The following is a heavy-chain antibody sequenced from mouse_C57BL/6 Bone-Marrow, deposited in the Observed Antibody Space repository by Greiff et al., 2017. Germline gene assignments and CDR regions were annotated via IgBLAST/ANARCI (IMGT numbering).Heavy chain of an antibody. D-gene: IGHD2-5*01. V-gene: IGHV1-54*01. CDR1: GYAFTNYL. Sequence: QVQLQQSGAELVRPGTSVKVSCKASGYAFTNYLIEWVKQRPGKGLEWIGRIYPGDGDTNYNGKFKGKATLTADKSSSTAYMQLSSLTSEDSAVYFCATYYSNYVFYFDYWGQGTTLTVSS. CDR2: IYPGDGDT. J-gene: IGHJ2*01. CDR3: ATYYSNYVFYFDY.